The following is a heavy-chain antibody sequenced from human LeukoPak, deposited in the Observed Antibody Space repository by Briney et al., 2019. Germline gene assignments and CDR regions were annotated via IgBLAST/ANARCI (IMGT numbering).Heavy chain of an antibody. CDR1: GFTFNNYA. J-gene: IGHJ4*02. D-gene: IGHD3-9*01. Sequence: GGSLRLSCAASGFTFNNYAMSWVRQAPGKGLEWVSAITGSGGTTFYADSVKGRFTISRENSKNTLYLQMNSLRAEDTAVYYCAKWGDYDILTGYYDSDYWGQGTSVTVSS. CDR2: ITGSGGTT. V-gene: IGHV3-23*01. CDR3: AKWGDYDILTGYYDSDY.